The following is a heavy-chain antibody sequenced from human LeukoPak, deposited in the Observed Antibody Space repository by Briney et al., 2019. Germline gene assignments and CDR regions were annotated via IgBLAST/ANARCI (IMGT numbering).Heavy chain of an antibody. D-gene: IGHD6-19*01. CDR1: GFTFSSYG. CDR2: ISSSSTYI. Sequence: TGRSLRLSCAASGFTFSSYGMHWVRQAPGKGLEWVSYISSSSTYIYYADSVKGRFTISRDNAKNSLYLQMNSLRVEDTAVYYCARDQDSSGWYSTYGMDVWGQGTTVTVSS. V-gene: IGHV3-21*01. CDR3: ARDQDSSGWYSTYGMDV. J-gene: IGHJ6*02.